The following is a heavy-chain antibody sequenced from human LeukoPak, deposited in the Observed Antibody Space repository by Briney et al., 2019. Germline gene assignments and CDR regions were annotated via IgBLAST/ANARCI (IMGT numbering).Heavy chain of an antibody. CDR2: ISWNSGSI. J-gene: IGHJ4*02. D-gene: IGHD6-19*01. V-gene: IGHV3-9*01. CDR1: GFTFDDYA. CDR3: AKDGGEQWREIDY. Sequence: PGGSLRLSCAASGFTFDDYAMHWVRQAPGKGLEWVSGISWNSGSIGYADSVKGRFTISRDNAKNSLYLQMNSLRAEDTALYYCAKDGGEQWREIDYWGQGTLVTVSS.